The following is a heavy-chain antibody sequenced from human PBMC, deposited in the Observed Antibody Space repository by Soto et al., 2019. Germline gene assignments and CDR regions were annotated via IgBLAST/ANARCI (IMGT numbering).Heavy chain of an antibody. J-gene: IGHJ4*02. D-gene: IGHD2-2*01. CDR2: IYSGGIT. CDR3: ARVTCSSTSGFFDY. Sequence: EVQLVESGGGLVQPGGSLRLSCAASGFTVSSNYMSWVRQTPGKGLEWVSRIYSGGITYYADSVKGRFTIYRDNSKNTLYLQMKGLRAEDTAVYYCARVTCSSTSGFFDYWGQGTLVTVS. CDR1: GFTVSSNY. V-gene: IGHV3-66*01.